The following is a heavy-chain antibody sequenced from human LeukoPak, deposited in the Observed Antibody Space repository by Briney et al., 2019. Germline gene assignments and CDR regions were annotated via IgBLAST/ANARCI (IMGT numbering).Heavy chain of an antibody. CDR3: ARHYYDFWSGNTYYYYYMDV. Sequence: SETLSLTCTVSGGSISSCYWSWIRQPPGKGLEWIGYIYTSGSTNYNPSLKSRVTISVDTSKNQFSLKLSSVTAADTAVYYCARHYYDFWSGNTYYYYYMDVWGKGTTVTVSS. D-gene: IGHD3-3*01. CDR1: GGSISSCY. V-gene: IGHV4-4*09. J-gene: IGHJ6*03. CDR2: IYTSGST.